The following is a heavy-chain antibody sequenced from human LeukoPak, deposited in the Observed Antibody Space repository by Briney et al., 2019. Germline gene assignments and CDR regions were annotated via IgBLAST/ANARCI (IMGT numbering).Heavy chain of an antibody. CDR1: GGSITSYY. J-gene: IGHJ4*02. Sequence: SETLSLTCTVSGGSITSYYWGWIRQPPGKELECIGYIYYTGTTNYNPSLESRVTISVDTSKNQFSLKLSSVTAADTAVYYCARDPPGSGSYYDYWGQGTLVTVSS. CDR2: IYYTGTT. CDR3: ARDPPGSGSYYDY. D-gene: IGHD3-10*01. V-gene: IGHV4-59*01.